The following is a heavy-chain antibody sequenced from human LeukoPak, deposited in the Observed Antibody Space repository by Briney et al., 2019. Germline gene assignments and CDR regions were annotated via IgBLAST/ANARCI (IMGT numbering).Heavy chain of an antibody. CDR1: GFTFSSYG. D-gene: IGHD4-23*01. CDR2: IWYDGRKK. V-gene: IGHV3-33*01. CDR3: ARGYGDNSGALDI. J-gene: IGHJ3*02. Sequence: GRSLRLSCAASGFTFSSYGMHWVRQAPGKGLEWVAVIWYDGRKKYYADSVKGRFTISRDSSKNTLYLQMNSLRAEDTALYYCARGYGDNSGALDIWGQGTMVTVSS.